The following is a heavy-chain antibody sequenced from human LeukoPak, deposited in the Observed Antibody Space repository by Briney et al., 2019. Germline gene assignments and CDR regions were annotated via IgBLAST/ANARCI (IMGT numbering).Heavy chain of an antibody. J-gene: IGHJ6*03. D-gene: IGHD2-15*01. CDR2: INPNSGGT. CDR3: ARVGCSGGSCYGGYYYYYMDV. CDR1: VYTFTGYY. V-gene: IGHV1-2*02. Sequence: ASVKVSCKASVYTFTGYYMHWVRQAPGQGLEWMGWINPNSGGTNYAQKFQGRVTMTRDTSISTAYMELSRLRSDDTAVYYCARVGCSGGSCYGGYYYYYMDVWGKGTTVTASS.